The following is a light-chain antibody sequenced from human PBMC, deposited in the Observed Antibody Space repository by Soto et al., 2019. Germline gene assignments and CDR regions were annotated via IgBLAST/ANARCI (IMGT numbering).Light chain of an antibody. CDR1: QGLGTN. CDR3: QQYNHWPLS. V-gene: IGKV3-15*01. CDR2: AAS. Sequence: TVMTQSPSTLSLSPGERATLSCRASQGLGTNLEWYQQRPGKAPRLLIHAASTRATGVPARFSGSGSETEFTLTITTLQSEDFAVYYCQQYNHWPLSFGVGTKVDIK. J-gene: IGKJ4*01.